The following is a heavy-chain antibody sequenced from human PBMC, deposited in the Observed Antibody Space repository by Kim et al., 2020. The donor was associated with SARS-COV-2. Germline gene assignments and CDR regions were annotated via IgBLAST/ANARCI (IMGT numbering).Heavy chain of an antibody. J-gene: IGHJ4*02. V-gene: IGHV4-59*02. D-gene: IGHD5-18*01. CDR3: ATYGYSHVRSFDY. CDR1: GGSVSTYY. CDR2: IYYSGST. Sequence: SETLSLTCTVSGGSVSTYYWSWIRQPPGKGLEWIGYIYYSGSTNYNPSLKSRLTILVDTSKNQFSLKLNSVTAADTAVYYCATYGYSHVRSFDYWGQGTLVTVAS.